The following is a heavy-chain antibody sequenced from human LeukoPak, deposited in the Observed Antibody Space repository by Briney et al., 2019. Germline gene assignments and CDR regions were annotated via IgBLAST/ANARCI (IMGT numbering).Heavy chain of an antibody. V-gene: IGHV1-2*02. CDR3: ARERRECSSTSCYARYYYYYGMDV. CDR2: INPNSGGT. CDR1: GYAFTGYY. Sequence: ASVKVSCKASGYAFTGYYMHWVRQAPGQGLEWMGWINPNSGGTNYAQKFQGRVTMTRDTSISTAYMELSRLRSDDTAVYYCARERRECSSTSCYARYYYYYGMDVWGQGTTVTVSS. J-gene: IGHJ6*02. D-gene: IGHD2-2*01.